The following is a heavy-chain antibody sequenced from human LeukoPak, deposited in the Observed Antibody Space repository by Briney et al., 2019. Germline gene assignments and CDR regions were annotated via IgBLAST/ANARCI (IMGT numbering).Heavy chain of an antibody. Sequence: GGSLRLSCAPSGFTLSSYWRHWVRQAPGEGVVWVSRFKSDGTITSYADPVKGRFTTSRDNAKDTLYLQMNSLSAEDTAVYYCSKGNSGSNCDSWGQGSLVTVSS. D-gene: IGHD6-19*01. CDR2: FKSDGTIT. CDR1: GFTLSSYW. V-gene: IGHV3-74*01. CDR3: SKGNSGSNCDS. J-gene: IGHJ4*02.